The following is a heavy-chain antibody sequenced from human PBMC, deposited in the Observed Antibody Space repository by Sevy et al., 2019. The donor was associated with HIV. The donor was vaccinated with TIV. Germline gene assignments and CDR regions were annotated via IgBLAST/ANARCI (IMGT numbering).Heavy chain of an antibody. CDR2: IRSKADNYAT. CDR3: YVYDSRRGGLDF. J-gene: IGHJ4*02. V-gene: IGHV3-73*01. D-gene: IGHD3-22*01. CDR1: GFTFSDSA. Sequence: GGSLRLSCAASGFTFSDSAMHWVRQASGKGLEWVGRIRSKADNYATAYAASVKGRFTISRDDSKNTAFLQMISLKTEDTAVYYCYVYDSRRGGLDFWGLGTLVTVSS.